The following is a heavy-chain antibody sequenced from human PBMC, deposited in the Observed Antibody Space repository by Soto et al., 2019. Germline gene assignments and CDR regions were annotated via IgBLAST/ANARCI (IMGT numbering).Heavy chain of an antibody. V-gene: IGHV3-23*01. D-gene: IGHD6-19*01. J-gene: IGHJ4*02. Sequence: PGGSLRLSCAASGFTFISYAMSWVLQAPGKGLEWVSSISGSGGSTYYADSVKGRFTISRDNSKNTLILQMNSLRAEDTAGYYCARDLLSSGWYELPDFWGQGTLVTVSS. CDR1: GFTFISYA. CDR2: ISGSGGST. CDR3: ARDLLSSGWYELPDF.